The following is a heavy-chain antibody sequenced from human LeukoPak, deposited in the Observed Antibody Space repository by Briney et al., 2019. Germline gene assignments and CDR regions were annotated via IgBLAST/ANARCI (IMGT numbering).Heavy chain of an antibody. J-gene: IGHJ5*02. CDR1: GGSISSSSYY. Sequence: SETLSLTCTVSGGSISSSSYYWGWIRQPSGKGLEWIGSIYYSGSTYYNPSLKSRVTISVDTSKNQFSLKLSSVTAADTAVYYCARDWPHYDILTGYRSNWSDPWGQGTLVTVSS. CDR3: ARDWPHYDILTGYRSNWSDP. V-gene: IGHV4-39*07. CDR2: IYYSGST. D-gene: IGHD3-9*01.